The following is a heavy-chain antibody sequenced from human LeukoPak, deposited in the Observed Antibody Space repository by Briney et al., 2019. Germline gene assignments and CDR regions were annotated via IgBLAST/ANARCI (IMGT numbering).Heavy chain of an antibody. V-gene: IGHV3-7*01. CDR1: GFTFSSYW. Sequence: GGSLRLSCAASGFTFSSYWMSWVRQAPGKGLEWVANIKQDGSEKYYVDSVKGRFTISRDNAKNSLYLQMNSLRAEDTAVYYCARDNYVAAAGTFYFDYWDQGTLVTVSS. D-gene: IGHD6-13*01. CDR3: ARDNYVAAAGTFYFDY. CDR2: IKQDGSEK. J-gene: IGHJ4*02.